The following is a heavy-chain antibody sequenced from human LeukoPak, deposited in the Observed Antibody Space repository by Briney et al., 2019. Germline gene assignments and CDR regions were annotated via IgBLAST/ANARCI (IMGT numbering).Heavy chain of an antibody. J-gene: IGHJ6*03. CDR2: INHSGST. D-gene: IGHD2-2*01. V-gene: IGHV4-34*01. CDR1: GGSFSGYD. Sequence: SETLSLSCAVSGGSFSGYDWSWIRQPPGKGLEWIWEINHSGSTTYNPSLKSRVTISVDPSKKQFSLKVSSVTAADTAVYYCARGHRGAGGYCSSTSCWNYYYMDVWGKGTTVTVSS. CDR3: ARGHRGAGGYCSSTSCWNYYYMDV.